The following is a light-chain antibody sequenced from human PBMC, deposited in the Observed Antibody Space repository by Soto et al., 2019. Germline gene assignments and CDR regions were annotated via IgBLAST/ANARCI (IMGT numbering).Light chain of an antibody. CDR1: SSDVGGYNY. J-gene: IGLJ1*01. CDR2: DVS. V-gene: IGLV2-14*03. CDR3: SSYTSSTTNV. Sequence: QSVLTQPASVSGSPGQSITISCTGTSSDVGGYNYVSWYQQHPGKAPKLLINDVSNRPSGISDRFSGSKSGNTASLTISGLQAEDEADYYCSSYTSSTTNVFGTGIKVTVL.